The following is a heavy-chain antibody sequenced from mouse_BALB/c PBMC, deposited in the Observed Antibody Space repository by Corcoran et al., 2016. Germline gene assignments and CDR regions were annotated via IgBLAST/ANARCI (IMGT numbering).Heavy chain of an antibody. V-gene: IGHV9-1*02. J-gene: IGHJ4*01. Sequence: QIQWVQSGPELKKPGETVKISCKASGNTFTNYGMNWVKQAPGKGLKWMGWINTYTGEPTYADDFKGRFAFSLETSASTAYLQINNLKNEYMATYFCAREPYAMDYWGQGTSVTVSS. CDR3: AREPYAMDY. CDR1: GNTFTNYG. CDR2: INTYTGEP. D-gene: IGHD6-1*01.